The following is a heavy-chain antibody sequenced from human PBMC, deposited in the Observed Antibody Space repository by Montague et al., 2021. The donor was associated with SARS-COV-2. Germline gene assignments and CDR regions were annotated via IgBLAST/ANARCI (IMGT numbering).Heavy chain of an antibody. V-gene: IGHV4-39*07. CDR2: IYYTGST. D-gene: IGHD3-22*01. CDR1: GGSISSSSYY. J-gene: IGHJ4*02. Sequence: SETLSLTCTVSGGSISSSSYYWGWIRQPPGKGLEWIGSIYYTGSTYYNPSLKSPVTISVATSKNQFSLKLSSVTAADTAVCYCASATSVSMRVVVTRYGWDDWGQGTMVTVSS. CDR3: ASATSVSMRVVVTRYGWDD.